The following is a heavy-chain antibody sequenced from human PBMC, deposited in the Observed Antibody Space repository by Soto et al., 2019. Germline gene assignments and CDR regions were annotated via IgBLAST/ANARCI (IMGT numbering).Heavy chain of an antibody. CDR3: ARGPITQTSFIDH. D-gene: IGHD1-20*01. Sequence: EGSLRLSCAASGFTFSSYPMHWVRQAPGKGLEWVTVISYDGGNQYYADSVKGRFTISRDNSKDTLYLQTHSLRSDDTAVYFCARGPITQTSFIDHWGQGTLVTVSS. CDR1: GFTFSSYP. J-gene: IGHJ4*02. CDR2: ISYDGGNQ. V-gene: IGHV3-30-3*01.